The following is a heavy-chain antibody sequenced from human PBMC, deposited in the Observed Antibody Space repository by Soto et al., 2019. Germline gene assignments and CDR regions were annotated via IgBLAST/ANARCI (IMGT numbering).Heavy chain of an antibody. CDR2: ISGSGGST. V-gene: IGHV3-23*01. CDR1: GFTFSGYA. CDR3: ATPRRPYYYYSGMDV. Sequence: EVQLLESGGGLVQPGGSLRLSCAASGFTFSGYAMSWVRQAPGKGLEWVSAISGSGGSTYYADSVKGRFTISRDNSKNTLDLQMNSLRAEDTAVYDCATPRRPYYYYSGMDVWGQGTTVTVSS. J-gene: IGHJ6*02.